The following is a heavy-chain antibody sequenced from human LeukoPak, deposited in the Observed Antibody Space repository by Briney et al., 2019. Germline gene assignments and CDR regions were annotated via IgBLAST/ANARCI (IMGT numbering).Heavy chain of an antibody. CDR3: ARERHFDY. CDR2: IKQDGSEK. CDR1: GFTFSSYG. Sequence: GGSLRLSCAASGFTFSSYGMHWVRQAPGKGLEWVANIKQDGSEKYYVDSVKGRFTISRDNAKNSLYLQMNSLRAEDTAVYYCARERHFDYWGQGTLVTVSS. V-gene: IGHV3-7*01. J-gene: IGHJ4*02.